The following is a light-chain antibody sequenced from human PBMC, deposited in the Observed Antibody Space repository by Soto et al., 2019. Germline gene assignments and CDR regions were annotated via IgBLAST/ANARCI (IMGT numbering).Light chain of an antibody. CDR3: HQYATSSPT. J-gene: IGKJ2*01. V-gene: IGKV1-5*01. CDR2: GGS. CDR1: QSISVY. Sequence: DIQMTQSPSTLSASVGDRVTITCRASQSISVYLAWYQQRPREAPKLLIYGGSSLASGVPSRFSGSRSGTEFTLTISSLQPTDFAIYYCHQYATSSPTFGQGTKLEI.